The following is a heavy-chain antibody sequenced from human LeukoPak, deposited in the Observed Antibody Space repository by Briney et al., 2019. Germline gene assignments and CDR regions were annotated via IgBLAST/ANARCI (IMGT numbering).Heavy chain of an antibody. D-gene: IGHD2-2*02. Sequence: GGSLTLSCAASGFSFSSYAMSWVRQAPGKGLEWVAAIDGSGDSTYYADSLKGRFTISSDNSKNTLFLQMNSLRAEDTAVYYCAKSRSSSVSCYNYWGQGTLVTVSS. CDR3: AKSRSSSVSCYNY. V-gene: IGHV3-23*01. CDR2: IDGSGDST. CDR1: GFSFSSYA. J-gene: IGHJ4*02.